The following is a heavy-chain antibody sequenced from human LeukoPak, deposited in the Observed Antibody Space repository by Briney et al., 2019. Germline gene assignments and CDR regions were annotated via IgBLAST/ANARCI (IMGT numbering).Heavy chain of an antibody. CDR3: AKPRIVGATTVYYFDY. V-gene: IGHV3-23*01. CDR2: ITDGGGRT. J-gene: IGHJ4*02. CDR1: GFTFNTYA. D-gene: IGHD1-26*01. Sequence: GGSLRLSCAASGFTFNTYAMNWVRQAPGKGLEWVSSITDGGGRTYYADSVKGRFTISRDNSKNTLYLQMNSLRAEDTAVYYCAKPRIVGATTVYYFDYWGQGTLVTVSS.